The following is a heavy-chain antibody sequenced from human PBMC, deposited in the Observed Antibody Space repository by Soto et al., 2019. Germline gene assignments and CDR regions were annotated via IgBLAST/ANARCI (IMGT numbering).Heavy chain of an antibody. J-gene: IGHJ3*01. CDR1: GFTFSSYG. CDR2: IWYDGSNK. CDR3: ARDVGEYSSGCRF. D-gene: IGHD6-19*01. V-gene: IGHV3-33*01. Sequence: GRSLRLSCAASGFTFSSYGMHWVRQAPGKGLEWVAVIWYDGSNKYYADSVKGRFTISRDNSKNTLYLQMNSLRAEDTAVYYCARDVGEYSSGCRFWGQGTMVTVSS.